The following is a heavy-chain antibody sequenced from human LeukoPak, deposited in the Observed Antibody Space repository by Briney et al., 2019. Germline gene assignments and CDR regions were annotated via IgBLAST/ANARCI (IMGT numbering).Heavy chain of an antibody. Sequence: PSETLSLTCTASGGSISSYYWSWIRQPPGKGLEWIGYIYYSGSTNYNPSLKSRVTISVDTSKNQFSLKLSSVTAADTAVYYCARGTVAAFDYWGQGTLVTVSS. V-gene: IGHV4-59*01. CDR3: ARGTVAAFDY. D-gene: IGHD2-15*01. CDR1: GGSISSYY. J-gene: IGHJ4*02. CDR2: IYYSGST.